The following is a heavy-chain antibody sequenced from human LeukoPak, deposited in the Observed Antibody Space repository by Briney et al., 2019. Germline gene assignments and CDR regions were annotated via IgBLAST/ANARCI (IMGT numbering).Heavy chain of an antibody. CDR1: GFTFSSYW. CDR2: LNSDGSSS. CDR3: ARPEIDYYYYYGMGV. V-gene: IGHV3-74*03. J-gene: IGHJ6*02. D-gene: IGHD5-24*01. Sequence: PGGSLRLSCAASGFTFSSYWMHWVRHAPGKGLVWVSRLNSDGSSSTYADCVKGRFTISRGNAKNTLYLQMNSLRAEDTAVYYCARPEIDYYYYYGMGVWGQGTTVTVSS.